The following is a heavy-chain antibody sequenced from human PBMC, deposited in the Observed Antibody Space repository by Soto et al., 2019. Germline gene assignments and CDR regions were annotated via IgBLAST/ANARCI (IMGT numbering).Heavy chain of an antibody. V-gene: IGHV4-59*01. J-gene: IGHJ4*02. CDR2: IYYSGST. CDR1: GGSISSYY. Sequence: SETLSLTCTVSGGSISSYYWSWIRQPPGKGLEWIGYIYYSGSTNYNPSLKSRVTISVDTSKNQFSLKLSSVTAADTAVYYCARTYYDYVWGSYRQTPRFDYWGQGTLVTVSS. CDR3: ARTYYDYVWGSYRQTPRFDY. D-gene: IGHD3-16*02.